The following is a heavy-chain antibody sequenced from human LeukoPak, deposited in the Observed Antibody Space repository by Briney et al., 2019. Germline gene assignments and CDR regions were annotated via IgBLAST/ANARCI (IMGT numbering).Heavy chain of an antibody. CDR1: GFTFSSYA. D-gene: IGHD3-16*02. CDR3: AKESRYYDYVWWSYRSSQGDIDY. V-gene: IGHV3-23*01. CDR2: ISGSGGST. J-gene: IGHJ4*02. Sequence: GGSLRLSCAASGFTFSSYAMSWVRQAPGEGLEWVSGISGSGGSTYDADSVKGRFTISRDNSKNTLYLQMNSLRAEDTAVYYCAKESRYYDYVWWSYRSSQGDIDYWGQGTLVTVSS.